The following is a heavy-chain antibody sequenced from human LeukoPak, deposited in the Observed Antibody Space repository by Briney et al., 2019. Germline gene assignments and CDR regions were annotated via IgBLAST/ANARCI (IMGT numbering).Heavy chain of an antibody. D-gene: IGHD5-18*01. J-gene: IGHJ5*02. CDR3: ASGKYRYGDNWFDP. CDR1: GFTFSSYA. Sequence: GRSLRLSCAASGFTFSSYAMHWVRQAPGKGLEWASVISYDGSKKYYSDSVKGRFTISRDNSKNTLYLQINSMRAEDTAVYFCASGKYRYGDNWFDPWGQGTLVTVSS. V-gene: IGHV3-30*04. CDR2: ISYDGSKK.